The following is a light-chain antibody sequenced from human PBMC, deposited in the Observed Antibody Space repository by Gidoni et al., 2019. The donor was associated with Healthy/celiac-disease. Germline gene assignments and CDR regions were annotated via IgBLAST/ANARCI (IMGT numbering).Light chain of an antibody. CDR1: QSISSY. CDR2: AAS. V-gene: IGKV1-39*01. J-gene: IGKJ2*01. Sequence: DIQITQSPSSLSASVGDRVTITCRASQSISSYLNWYQQKPGKAPKLLIYAASSLQSGVPSRFSGSGSGTDFTLTISSLQHEDFATYYCKQSYSTYYTFGQGTKLEIK. CDR3: KQSYSTYYT.